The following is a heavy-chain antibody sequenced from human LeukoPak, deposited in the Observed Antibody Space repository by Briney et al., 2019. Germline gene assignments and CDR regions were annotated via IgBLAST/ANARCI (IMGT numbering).Heavy chain of an antibody. CDR3: ARVVFSRLTLRFFDY. CDR1: GYTFTSYG. CDR2: ISAYNGNT. V-gene: IGHV1-18*01. Sequence: ASVKVSCKASGYTFTSYGISWVRQAPGQGLEWMGWISAYNGNTNYAQKLQGRVTMTTDTSTGTAYMELRSLRSDDTAVYYCARVVFSRLTLRFFDYWGQGTLVTVSS. J-gene: IGHJ4*02. D-gene: IGHD3-3*01.